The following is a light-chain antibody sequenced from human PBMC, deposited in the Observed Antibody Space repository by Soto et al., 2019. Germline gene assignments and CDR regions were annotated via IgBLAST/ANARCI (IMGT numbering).Light chain of an antibody. J-gene: IGKJ1*01. CDR2: AAS. CDR3: QQSYSTPPST. CDR1: QSISSY. V-gene: IGKV1-39*01. Sequence: DIQMTQSPSSLSASVGDRVTITCRASQSISSYLNWYQQKPGKAPKLLIYAASSLQSGVPSRFSGSESGTDFTLTISSLQPEDFATYYCQQSYSTPPSTFGQGTKVDIK.